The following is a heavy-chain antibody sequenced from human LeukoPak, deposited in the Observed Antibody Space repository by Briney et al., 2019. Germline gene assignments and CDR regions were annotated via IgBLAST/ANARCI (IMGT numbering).Heavy chain of an antibody. Sequence: ASVKVSCKASGYTFSGHYMHWVRQAPGQGLEWMGWIKPSSGATNYAQKFRGRVTMTRDTSNRTSYMELSRLRSDDTALYYCASCYYDSSGYYYFDHWGQGTLVTVSS. V-gene: IGHV1-2*02. CDR1: GYTFSGHY. D-gene: IGHD3-22*01. J-gene: IGHJ4*02. CDR2: IKPSSGAT. CDR3: ASCYYDSSGYYYFDH.